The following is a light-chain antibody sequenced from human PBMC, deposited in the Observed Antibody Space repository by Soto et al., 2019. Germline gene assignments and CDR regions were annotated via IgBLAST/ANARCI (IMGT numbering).Light chain of an antibody. CDR3: QQYYSTPWT. V-gene: IGKV4-1*01. CDR2: WAS. Sequence: DIVMTQSPDSLAVSLGERATINCKSSQSVLYSSTNKNYLAWYQQKPGHPPKLLIYWASTRESGVPDRFSGSGSGTDFTLTISSLQAEDVAVYYCQQYYSTPWTFGQGTKVETK. J-gene: IGKJ1*01. CDR1: QSVLYSSTNKNY.